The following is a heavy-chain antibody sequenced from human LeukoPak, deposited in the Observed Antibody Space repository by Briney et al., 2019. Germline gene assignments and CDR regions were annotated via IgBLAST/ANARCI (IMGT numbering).Heavy chain of an antibody. D-gene: IGHD2-2*01. CDR2: ISWNSGSI. Sequence: GGSLRLSCAASGFTFDDYAMHWVRQAPGKGLEWVSGISWNSGSIGYADSVKGRFTISRDNAKNSLYLQMNSLRAEDMALYYCAKDSRASTFTYYFDYWGQGTLVTVSS. CDR1: GFTFDDYA. CDR3: AKDSRASTFTYYFDY. V-gene: IGHV3-9*03. J-gene: IGHJ4*02.